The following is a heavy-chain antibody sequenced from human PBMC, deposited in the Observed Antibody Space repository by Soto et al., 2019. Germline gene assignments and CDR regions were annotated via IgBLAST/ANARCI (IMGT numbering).Heavy chain of an antibody. CDR1: GGSISSSSYY. J-gene: IGHJ3*02. Sequence: KPSETLSLTCTVSGGSISSSSYYWGWIRQPPGKGLEWIGSIYYSGSTYYNPSLKSRVTISVDTSKNQFSLKLSSVTAADTAVYYCAGLYCGGDCYSAIEEQGAFDIWGQGTMVTVSS. D-gene: IGHD2-21*02. CDR3: AGLYCGGDCYSAIEEQGAFDI. V-gene: IGHV4-39*01. CDR2: IYYSGST.